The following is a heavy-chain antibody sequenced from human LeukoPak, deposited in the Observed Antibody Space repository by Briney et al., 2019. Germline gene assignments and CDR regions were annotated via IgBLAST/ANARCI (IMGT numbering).Heavy chain of an antibody. CDR1: GGTFSSYA. CDR2: IIPIFGTA. J-gene: IGHJ4*02. V-gene: IGHV1-69*05. D-gene: IGHD6-13*01. CDR3: AGDRYSSSWYDPEDY. Sequence: SVKVSCKASGGTFSSYAISWVRQAPGQGLEWMGRIIPIFGTANYAQKFQGRVTITTDESTSTAYMELSSLRSEDTAVYYCAGDRYSSSWYDPEDYWGQGTLVTVSS.